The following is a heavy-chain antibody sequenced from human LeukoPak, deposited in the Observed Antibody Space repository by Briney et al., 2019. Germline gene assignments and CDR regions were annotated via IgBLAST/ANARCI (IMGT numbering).Heavy chain of an antibody. CDR1: GLTFSSYW. J-gene: IGHJ4*02. CDR2: IKQDGSER. Sequence: GGSLRLSCAASGLTFSSYWMSWVRQAPGKGLEWMGNIKQDGSERNYVESVKGRFTISRDNAKNSLYLQMNSLRAEDTAVYYCARAALTYYYGSSAYGWGQGTLVTVSS. CDR3: ARAALTYYYGSSAYG. D-gene: IGHD3-22*01. V-gene: IGHV3-7*02.